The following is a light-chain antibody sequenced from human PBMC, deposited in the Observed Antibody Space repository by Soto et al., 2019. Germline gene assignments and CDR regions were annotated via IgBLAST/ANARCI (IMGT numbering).Light chain of an antibody. CDR1: SSNIGSNT. J-gene: IGLJ1*01. CDR3: AAWDDSLNGYYV. Sequence: QSVLSPPPSASGTPGQRVTISCSVSSSNIGSNTVNWYQQLPGTAPKLLIYSNNQRPSGVPDRFSGSKSGTSASLAISGLKSEDEADYYCAAWDDSLNGYYVFGTGTKVTVL. CDR2: SNN. V-gene: IGLV1-44*01.